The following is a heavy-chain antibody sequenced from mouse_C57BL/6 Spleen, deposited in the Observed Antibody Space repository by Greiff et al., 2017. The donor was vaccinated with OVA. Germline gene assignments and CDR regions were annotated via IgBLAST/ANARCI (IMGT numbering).Heavy chain of an antibody. CDR3: ARSTVVAPLGYFDV. CDR1: GYTFTSYW. J-gene: IGHJ1*03. D-gene: IGHD1-1*01. CDR2: IDPNSGGT. V-gene: IGHV1-72*01. Sequence: VQLQQPGAELVKPGASVKLSCKASGYTFTSYWMHWVKQRPGRGLEWIGRIDPNSGGTKYNEKFKCKATLTVDKPSSTAYMQLCSLTSEDSAVYYCARSTVVAPLGYFDVWGTGTTVTVSS.